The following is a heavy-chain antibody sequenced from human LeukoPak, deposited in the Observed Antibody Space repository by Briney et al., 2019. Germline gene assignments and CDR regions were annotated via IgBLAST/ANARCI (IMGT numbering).Heavy chain of an antibody. CDR3: ARDQYYYGMDV. V-gene: IGHV3-48*03. CDR2: ISSSGSTI. CDR1: GFTFSSYE. J-gene: IGHJ6*02. Sequence: GGSLRLSCAASGFTFSSYEMNWVRQAPGKGLECVSYISSSGSTIYYADSVKGRFTISRDNAKNSLYLQMNSLRAEDTAVYYCARDQYYYGMDVWGQGTTVTVS.